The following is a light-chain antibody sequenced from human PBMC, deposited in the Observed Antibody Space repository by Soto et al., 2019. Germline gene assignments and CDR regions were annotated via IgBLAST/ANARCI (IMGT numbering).Light chain of an antibody. CDR3: DQYNSWPLT. CDR1: QSVSSN. V-gene: IGKV3-15*01. CDR2: GAS. Sequence: EIVMPQSPAPLSVSPGARATLSCRASQSVSSNLAWYQQKPGQAPRLLVYGASTRATGIRARFSGSGSGTQYTRTISSLQTEEFAVDYGDQYNSWPLTFGGGTVVVIK. J-gene: IGKJ4*01.